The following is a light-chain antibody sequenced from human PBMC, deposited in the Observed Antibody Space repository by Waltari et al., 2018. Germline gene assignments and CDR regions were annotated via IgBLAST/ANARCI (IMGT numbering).Light chain of an antibody. Sequence: QLVLTQSPSASASLGASVKLTCTLSSWHNSYAIAWHQQQPEKGPRYLMKLNSDGSHSKGDGIPDRFSGSSSGAERYLTISSLQSEDEADYYCQTWDSGTVVFGGGTKLTVL. J-gene: IGLJ2*01. CDR2: LNSDGSH. CDR1: SWHNSYA. CDR3: QTWDSGTVV. V-gene: IGLV4-69*01.